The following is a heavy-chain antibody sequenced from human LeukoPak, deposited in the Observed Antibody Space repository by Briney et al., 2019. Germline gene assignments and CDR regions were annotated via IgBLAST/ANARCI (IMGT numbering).Heavy chain of an antibody. Sequence: SETLSLTCTVSGGSISSYYWSWIRQPPGKGLEWIGYIYYSGSTNYNPSLKSRVTISVDTSKNQFSLKLSSVTAADTAVYYCARRRDGYNSFSFDYWGRGTLVTVSS. CDR1: GGSISSYY. CDR3: ARRRDGYNSFSFDY. J-gene: IGHJ4*02. V-gene: IGHV4-59*01. D-gene: IGHD5-24*01. CDR2: IYYSGST.